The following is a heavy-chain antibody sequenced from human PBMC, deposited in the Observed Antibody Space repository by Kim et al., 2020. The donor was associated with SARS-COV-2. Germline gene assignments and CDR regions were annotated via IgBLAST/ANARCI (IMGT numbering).Heavy chain of an antibody. CDR3: ARDLSRQERDYYFDY. J-gene: IGHJ4*02. CDR1: GGTFSSYA. V-gene: IGHV1-69*13. Sequence: SVKVSCKASGGTFSSYAISWVRQAPGQGLEWMGGIIPIFGTANYAQKFQGRVTITADESTSTAYMELSSLRSEDTAVYYCARDLSRQERDYYFDYWGQGTLVTVSS. CDR2: IIPIFGTA. D-gene: IGHD1-1*01.